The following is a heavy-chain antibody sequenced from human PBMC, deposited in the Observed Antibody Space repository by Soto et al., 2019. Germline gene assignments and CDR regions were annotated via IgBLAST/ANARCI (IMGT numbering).Heavy chain of an antibody. CDR2: IIPIFGTA. CDR3: ARDRWAVTTGYYYYGMDV. J-gene: IGHJ6*02. Sequence: ASVKVSCKASGGTFSSYAISWVRQAPGQGLEWMGGIIPIFGTANYAQKFQGRVTITADESTSTAYMELSSLRSEDTAVYYCARDRWAVTTGYYYYGMDVWGQGTTVTAP. V-gene: IGHV1-69*13. CDR1: GGTFSSYA. D-gene: IGHD4-4*01.